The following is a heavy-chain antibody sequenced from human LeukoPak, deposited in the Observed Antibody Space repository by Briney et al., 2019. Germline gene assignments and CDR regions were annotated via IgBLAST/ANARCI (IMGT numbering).Heavy chain of an antibody. Sequence: GGSLRLSCAASGFTFGTYWMTWVRRAPGKGLEWVANISPDGGVQSYVDSVKGRFSISRDNAKNSLYLQMHSLRAEDTAVYYCAGNLVAAAPGDAWGQGTLVTVSS. V-gene: IGHV3-7*01. D-gene: IGHD2-2*01. J-gene: IGHJ5*02. CDR2: ISPDGGVQ. CDR1: GFTFGTYW. CDR3: AGNLVAAAPGDA.